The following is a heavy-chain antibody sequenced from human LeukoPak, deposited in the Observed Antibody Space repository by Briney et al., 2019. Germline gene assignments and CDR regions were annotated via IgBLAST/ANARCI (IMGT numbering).Heavy chain of an antibody. CDR1: GYSISSGYY. CDR2: IYHSGST. CDR3: ATGGQWLVN. D-gene: IGHD6-19*01. J-gene: IGHJ4*02. Sequence: SETLSLTCTVSGYSISSGYYWGWIRQPPGKGLEWIGSIYHSGSTYYNPSLKSRVTISVDTSKNQFSLKLSSVTAADTAVYYCATGGQWLVNWGQGTLVTVSS. V-gene: IGHV4-38-2*02.